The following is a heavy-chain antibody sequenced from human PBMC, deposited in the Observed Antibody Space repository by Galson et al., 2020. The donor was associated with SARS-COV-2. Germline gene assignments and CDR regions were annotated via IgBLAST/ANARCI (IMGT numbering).Heavy chain of an antibody. CDR3: ARGLTFFGVVSEGAFDI. CDR2: INHSGST. V-gene: IGHV4-34*01. D-gene: IGHD3-3*01. J-gene: IGHJ3*02. CDR1: GGSFSGYY. Sequence: SETLSLTCAVYGGSFSGYYWSWIRQPPGKGLEWIGEINHSGSTNYNPSLKSRVTISVDTSKNQFSLKLSSVTAADTAVYYCARGLTFFGVVSEGAFDIWGQGTMVTVSS.